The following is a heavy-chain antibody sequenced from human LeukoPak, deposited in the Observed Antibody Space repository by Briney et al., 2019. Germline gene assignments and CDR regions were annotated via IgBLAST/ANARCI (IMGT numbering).Heavy chain of an antibody. Sequence: SETLSLTCAVYGGSFSGYDWSWIRQPPGKGLEWIGEINHSGSTNYNPSLKSRVTISVDTSKNQFSLKLSSVTAADTAVYYCARGGLVRGVIKASLNWFDPWGQGTLVTVSS. V-gene: IGHV4-34*01. CDR2: INHSGST. CDR1: GGSFSGYD. CDR3: ARGGLVRGVIKASLNWFDP. J-gene: IGHJ5*02. D-gene: IGHD3-10*01.